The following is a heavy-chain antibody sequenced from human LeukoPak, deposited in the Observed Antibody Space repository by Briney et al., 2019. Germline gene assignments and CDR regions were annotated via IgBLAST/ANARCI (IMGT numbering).Heavy chain of an antibody. CDR3: TRVKGDFWSGHTPAFDY. V-gene: IGHV3-74*01. CDR2: INSDGSRT. D-gene: IGHD3-3*01. J-gene: IGHJ4*02. Sequence: GGSLRLSCAASGFTFSSYWMHWVRQAPGKGLVWVSRINSDGSRTSYADSVKGRFTISRDNAKNTVYLQMNSLRAEDTALYYCTRVKGDFWSGHTPAFDYWGQGTLVTVSS. CDR1: GFTFSSYW.